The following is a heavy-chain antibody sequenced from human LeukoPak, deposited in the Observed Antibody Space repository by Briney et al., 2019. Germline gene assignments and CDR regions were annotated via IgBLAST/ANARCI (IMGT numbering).Heavy chain of an antibody. Sequence: RGSLRLSCAASGFSFDDYGLTWVRQAPGKGLGWVSGINWNGDSTDYADSVKGRFTISRDNAKNSLYLQMNSLRAEDTALYYCARDLRVVITGSFDSWGQGTLVTVSS. J-gene: IGHJ5*01. V-gene: IGHV3-20*04. CDR3: ARDLRVVITGSFDS. CDR2: INWNGDST. D-gene: IGHD3-22*01. CDR1: GFSFDDYG.